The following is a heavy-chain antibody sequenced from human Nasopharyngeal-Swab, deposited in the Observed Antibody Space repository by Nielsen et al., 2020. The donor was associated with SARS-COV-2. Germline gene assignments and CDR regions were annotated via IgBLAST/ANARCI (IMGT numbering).Heavy chain of an antibody. J-gene: IGHJ4*02. D-gene: IGHD2-15*01. V-gene: IGHV3-73*01. CDR1: GFTFSDSA. CDR2: VRSKANNYAT. Sequence: GESLKISCAASGFTFSDSAVHWVRQASGKGLEWVGRVRSKANNYATAYASSVKGRFTISRDDSKNTAYLQMKSLKTEDTAVYYCTRCGGSCYAGRDYWGQGTLVTVSS. CDR3: TRCGGSCYAGRDY.